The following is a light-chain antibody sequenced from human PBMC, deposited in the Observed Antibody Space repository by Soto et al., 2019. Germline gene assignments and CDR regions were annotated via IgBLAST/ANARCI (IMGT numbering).Light chain of an antibody. J-gene: IGKJ4*01. CDR3: QQYNSSPLT. CDR2: DAS. CDR1: QSISDW. V-gene: IGKV1-5*01. Sequence: DIQMTQSPSTLSASVGDRVTITCRANQSISDWLAWYQQKPGKAPKLLIYDASNLESGVPSRLSGSGSGTEVTLTISSLQPDDFATYYCQQYNSSPLTFGGGTKMEIK.